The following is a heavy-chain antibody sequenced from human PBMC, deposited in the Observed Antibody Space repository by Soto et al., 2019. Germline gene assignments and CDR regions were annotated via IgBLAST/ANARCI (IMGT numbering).Heavy chain of an antibody. CDR2: INHSGST. CDR1: GGSFSGYY. V-gene: IGHV4-34*01. Sequence: TLSLSCAGYGGSFSGYYCSWIRQPPGKGLEWIGEINHSGSTNYNPSLKSRVTISVDTSKNQFSLKLSSVTAADTAVYYCARARRLRITMIVGMDVWGQGTTVTVSS. CDR3: ARARRLRITMIVGMDV. D-gene: IGHD3-22*01. J-gene: IGHJ6*02.